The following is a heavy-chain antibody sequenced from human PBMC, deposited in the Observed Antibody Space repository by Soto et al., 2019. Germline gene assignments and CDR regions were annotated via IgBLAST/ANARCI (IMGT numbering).Heavy chain of an antibody. Sequence: ASVKVSCKASGYIFTSYAMHWVRQAPGQRLEWMGWINAGNGNTKYSQKFQGRVTITRDTSASTAYMELSSLRSEDTAVYYCARTGSSSWYWFDPWGQGTLVTVSS. CDR2: INAGNGNT. D-gene: IGHD6-13*01. V-gene: IGHV1-3*01. CDR1: GYIFTSYA. CDR3: ARTGSSSWYWFDP. J-gene: IGHJ5*02.